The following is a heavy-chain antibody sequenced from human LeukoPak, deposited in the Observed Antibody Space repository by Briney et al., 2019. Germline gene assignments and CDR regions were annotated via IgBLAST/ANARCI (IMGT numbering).Heavy chain of an antibody. CDR1: GGSISSYY. CDR2: IYTSGST. D-gene: IGHD6-6*01. J-gene: IGHJ4*02. V-gene: IGHV4-4*09. Sequence: PSETLSLTCTVSGGSISSYYWSWIRQPPGKGLEWIGYIYTSGSTNYNPSLKSRVTISVDTSKNQFSLKLSSVTAADTAVYYCARSYSSSSPFDYWGQGTLVTVSS. CDR3: ARSYSSSSPFDY.